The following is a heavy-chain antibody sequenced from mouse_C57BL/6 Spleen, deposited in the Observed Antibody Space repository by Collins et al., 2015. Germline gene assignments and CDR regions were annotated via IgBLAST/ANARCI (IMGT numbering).Heavy chain of an antibody. J-gene: IGHJ4*01. V-gene: IGHV1-78*01. CDR3: TTGFS. Sequence: IHWMKQRPEQGLEWIGYIYPRDGSTKYNEKFKGKATLTADKSSSTAYMQLNSLTSEDTAVYYCTTGFSWGQGTSVTVSS. CDR2: IYPRDGST. D-gene: IGHD1-1*01.